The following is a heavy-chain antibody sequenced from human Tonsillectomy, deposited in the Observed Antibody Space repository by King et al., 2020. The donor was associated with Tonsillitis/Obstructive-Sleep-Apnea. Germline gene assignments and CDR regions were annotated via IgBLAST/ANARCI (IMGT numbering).Heavy chain of an antibody. V-gene: IGHV4-39*01. J-gene: IGHJ5*02. CDR1: GGSISSSSYY. CDR2: IYYSGST. Sequence: QLQESGPGLVKPSETLSLTCTVSGGSISSSSYYWGWIRQPPGKGLEWIGSIYYSGSTYHNPSLKSRVTISADTSKNQFSLQLNSVTAADTAVYYCARHRGYCSSTSCKYNWFDPWGQGTLVTVSS. CDR3: ARHRGYCSSTSCKYNWFDP. D-gene: IGHD2-2*01.